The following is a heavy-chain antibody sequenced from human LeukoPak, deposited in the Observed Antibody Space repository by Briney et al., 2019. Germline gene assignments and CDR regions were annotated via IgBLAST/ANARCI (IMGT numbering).Heavy chain of an antibody. J-gene: IGHJ5*01. CDR1: GGSISNYY. CDR2: VYYSGTT. V-gene: IGHV4-59*01. CDR3: ARGGASSKWLDS. Sequence: PSETLSLTCTVSGGSISNYYWSWNRQPPGKGLEWVGWVYYSGTTNYNPSLESRVTISVDMSKNQYSLKLSSVTAADSAVYYCARGGASSKWLDSWGQGTLVTVSS. D-gene: IGHD2-2*01.